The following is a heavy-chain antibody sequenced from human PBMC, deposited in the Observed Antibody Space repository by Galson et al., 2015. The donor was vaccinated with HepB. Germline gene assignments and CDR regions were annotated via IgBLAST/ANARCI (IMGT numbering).Heavy chain of an antibody. CDR2: MNPNSGNT. D-gene: IGHD5-24*01. J-gene: IGHJ3*02. Sequence: SVKVSCKASGYTFTSYDINWVRQATGQGPEWMGWMNPNSGNTGYAQKFQGRVTMTRNTSISTAYMELSSLRSEDTAVYYWARGPPPGYKDAFDIWGQGTMVTVSS. V-gene: IGHV1-8*01. CDR3: ARGPPPGYKDAFDI. CDR1: GYTFTSYD.